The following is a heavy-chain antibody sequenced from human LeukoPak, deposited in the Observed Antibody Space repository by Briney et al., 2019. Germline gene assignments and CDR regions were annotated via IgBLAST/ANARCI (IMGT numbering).Heavy chain of an antibody. Sequence: GRSLRLSCAASGFTFDDYAMHWVRQAPGKGLEWVSGISWNSGSIGYADSVKGRFTISRDNAKNSLYLQMNSLRAEDTALYYCAKAVRYFDWMTCNFDYWGQGTLVTVSS. J-gene: IGHJ4*02. CDR1: GFTFDDYA. CDR3: AKAVRYFDWMTCNFDY. D-gene: IGHD3-9*01. CDR2: ISWNSGSI. V-gene: IGHV3-9*01.